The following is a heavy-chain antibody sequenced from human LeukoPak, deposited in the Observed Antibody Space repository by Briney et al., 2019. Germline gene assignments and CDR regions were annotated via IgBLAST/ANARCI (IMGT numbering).Heavy chain of an antibody. Sequence: ASVKVSCKAPGYTFTNYDVIWVRQATGQGLEWMGWVNPNSGNTGYAKKFQGRVTVTRNTAISTVYMELTSLTSEDTAVYYCARLEREAEYDFSRWVYYYYMDVWGKGTTVSVSS. J-gene: IGHJ6*03. V-gene: IGHV1-8*02. D-gene: IGHD3-3*01. CDR2: VNPNSGNT. CDR1: GYTFTNYD. CDR3: ARLEREAEYDFSRWVYYYYMDV.